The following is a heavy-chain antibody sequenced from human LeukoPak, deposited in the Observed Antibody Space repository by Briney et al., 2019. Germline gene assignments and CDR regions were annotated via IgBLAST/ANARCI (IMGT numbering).Heavy chain of an antibody. J-gene: IGHJ3*02. CDR1: GGTFSGYA. CDR3: ASSLVGATSGDAFDI. Sequence: ASVKVSCKASGGTFSGYAISWVRQAPGQGLEWMGGIIPIFGTANYAQKFQGRVTITADESTSTAYMELSSLRSEDTAVYYCASSLVGATSGDAFDIWGQGTMVTVSS. CDR2: IIPIFGTA. D-gene: IGHD1-26*01. V-gene: IGHV1-69*13.